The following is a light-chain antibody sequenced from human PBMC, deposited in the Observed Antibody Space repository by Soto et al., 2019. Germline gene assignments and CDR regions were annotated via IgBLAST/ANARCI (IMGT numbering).Light chain of an antibody. CDR3: QQYNSYPWT. CDR1: QSISSW. V-gene: IGKV1-5*01. CDR2: DAS. J-gene: IGKJ1*01. Sequence: GERASIQFQASQSISSWLAWYQQKPGKAPKLLIYDASSLESGVPSRFSGSGSGTEFTLTISSLQPDDFATYYCQQYNSYPWTVGQGTKVDIK.